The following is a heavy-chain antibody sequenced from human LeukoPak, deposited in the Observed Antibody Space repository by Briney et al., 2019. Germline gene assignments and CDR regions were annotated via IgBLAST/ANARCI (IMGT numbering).Heavy chain of an antibody. CDR3: AKDPYIVVVPAAPDY. Sequence: GGSLRLSCAASGFTFSSYGMHWVRQAPGKGLEWVAFIRYDGSNKYYADSVKGRFTISRDNSKNTLCLQMNSLRAEDTAVYYCAKDPYIVVVPAAPDYWGQGTLVTVSS. CDR1: GFTFSSYG. D-gene: IGHD2-2*01. CDR2: IRYDGSNK. V-gene: IGHV3-30*02. J-gene: IGHJ4*02.